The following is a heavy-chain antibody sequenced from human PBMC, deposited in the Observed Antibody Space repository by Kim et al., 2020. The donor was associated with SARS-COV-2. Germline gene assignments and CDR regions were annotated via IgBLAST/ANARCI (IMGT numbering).Heavy chain of an antibody. J-gene: IGHJ6*02. Sequence: GGSLRLSCAASGFTFSSYWMSWVRQAPGKGLEWVANIKQDGSEKYYVDSVKGRFTISRDNTKNSLYLQMNSLRAEDTAVYYCARWKWSLNTGVPAATYYYYYGMDVWGQGTTVTVSS. D-gene: IGHD2-2*01. CDR2: IKQDGSEK. CDR3: ARWKWSLNTGVPAATYYYYYGMDV. V-gene: IGHV3-7*03. CDR1: GFTFSSYW.